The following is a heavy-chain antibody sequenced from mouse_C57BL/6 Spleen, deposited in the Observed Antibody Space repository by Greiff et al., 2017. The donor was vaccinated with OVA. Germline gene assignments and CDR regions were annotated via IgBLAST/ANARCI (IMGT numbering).Heavy chain of an antibody. CDR2: INPYNGGT. J-gene: IGHJ3*01. CDR1: GYTFTDYY. D-gene: IGHD1-1*01. V-gene: IGHV1-19*01. Sequence: EVQLQQSGPVLVKPGASVKMSCKASGYTFTDYYMNWVKQSHGKSLEWIGVINPYNGGTSYNQKFKGKATLTVDKSSSTAYMELNSLTSEDSAVDDCARHYYGSSYSWFAYWGQGTLVTVSA. CDR3: ARHYYGSSYSWFAY.